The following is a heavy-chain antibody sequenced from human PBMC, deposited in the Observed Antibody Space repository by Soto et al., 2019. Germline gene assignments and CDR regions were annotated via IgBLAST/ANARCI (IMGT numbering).Heavy chain of an antibody. Sequence: QVQLVQSGTEVKKPGASVKVSCKTSGYTFINFGIGWVRQAPGQGLEWMGWISPFNGHTHYAQKFQGRVSLTTDTSTSTAFLELRSLTYDDKAVYYCAREPPRATAGLNYFDPWGQGTLVTVSS. CDR2: ISPFNGHT. D-gene: IGHD6-13*01. CDR3: AREPPRATAGLNYFDP. V-gene: IGHV1-18*01. J-gene: IGHJ5*02. CDR1: GYTFINFG.